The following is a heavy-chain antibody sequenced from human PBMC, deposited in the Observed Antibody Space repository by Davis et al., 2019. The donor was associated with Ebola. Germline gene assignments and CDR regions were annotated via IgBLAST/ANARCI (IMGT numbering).Heavy chain of an antibody. Sequence: GESLKISCAASGFTFSSYWMHWVRQAPGKGLEWVSSISSSSSHIYYADSVKGRFTISRDNAKNSLYLQMNSLRAEDTAVYYCAREITMVRGVTPWGQGTLVTVSS. CDR3: AREITMVRGVTP. CDR1: GFTFSSYW. V-gene: IGHV3-21*01. CDR2: ISSSSSHI. D-gene: IGHD3-10*01. J-gene: IGHJ5*02.